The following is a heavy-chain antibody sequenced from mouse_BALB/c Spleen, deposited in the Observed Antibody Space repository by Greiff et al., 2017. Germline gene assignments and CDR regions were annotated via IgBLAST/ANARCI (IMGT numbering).Heavy chain of an antibody. Sequence: VKLQESGAELVRPGVSVKISCKGSGYTFTDYAMHWVKQSHAKSLEWIGVISTYYGDASYNQKFKGKATMTVDKSSSTAYMELARLTSEESAIYYCARDYYYGSSHWYFDVWGAGTTVTVSS. J-gene: IGHJ1*01. CDR2: ISTYYGDA. CDR3: ARDYYYGSSHWYFDV. D-gene: IGHD1-1*01. V-gene: IGHV1S137*01. CDR1: GYTFTDYA.